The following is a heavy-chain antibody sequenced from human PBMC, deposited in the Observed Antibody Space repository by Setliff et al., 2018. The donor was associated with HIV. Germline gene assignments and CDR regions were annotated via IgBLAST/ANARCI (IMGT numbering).Heavy chain of an antibody. CDR3: ATVRIVGATEFDY. CDR1: GYTFTNYF. J-gene: IGHJ4*02. D-gene: IGHD1-26*01. Sequence: KVSCKASGYTFTNYFMHWVRQAPGEGLEWVGRVDTEDGETRYAMKFQGSVTISADTSTDTTYLSLTSLRSQDTAVYYCATVRIVGATEFDYWGQGTVVTVSS. V-gene: IGHV1-69-2*01. CDR2: VDTEDGET.